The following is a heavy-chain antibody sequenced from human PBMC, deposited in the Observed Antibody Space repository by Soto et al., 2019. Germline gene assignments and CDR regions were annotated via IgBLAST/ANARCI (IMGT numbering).Heavy chain of an antibody. CDR1: GYTFTSYG. V-gene: IGHV1-18*01. CDR3: ARTYYYGSGSYSPDYYYGMDV. Sequence: ASVKVSCKASGYTFTSYGISWVRQAPGQGHEWMGWISAYNGNTNYAQKFQGWVTMTGDTSISTAYMELSRLRSDDTAVYYCARTYYYGSGSYSPDYYYGMDVWGQGTTVTVSS. CDR2: ISAYNGNT. D-gene: IGHD3-10*01. J-gene: IGHJ6*02.